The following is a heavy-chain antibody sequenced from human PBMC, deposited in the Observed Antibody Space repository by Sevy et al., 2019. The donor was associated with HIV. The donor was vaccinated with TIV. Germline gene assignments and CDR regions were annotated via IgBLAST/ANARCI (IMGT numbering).Heavy chain of an antibody. Sequence: ASVNVSCKASGYTFTSYGISWVRQAPGQGLEWMGWISAYNGITNYAQKLQGRVTMTTDTSTSTAYMELRSLRSDDTVVYYCARDLGGYGGNSIDYWGQGTLVTVSS. CDR2: ISAYNGIT. V-gene: IGHV1-18*01. CDR3: ARDLGGYGGNSIDY. J-gene: IGHJ4*02. D-gene: IGHD2-21*02. CDR1: GYTFTSYG.